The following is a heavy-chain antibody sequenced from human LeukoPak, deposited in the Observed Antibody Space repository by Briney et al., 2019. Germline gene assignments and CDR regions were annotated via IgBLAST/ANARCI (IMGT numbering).Heavy chain of an antibody. CDR2: INAYNGNT. D-gene: IGHD3-3*01. V-gene: IGHV1-18*01. CDR3: ARDASLQNFGAGPDFWSGFWGSRYYYHYMDV. CDR1: GYTFTSYG. J-gene: IGHJ6*03. Sequence: ASVKVSFKASGYTFTSYGISWVRQAPGQGLEWMGWINAYNGNTNYAQKLQGRVTMTTDTSTSTAYMELRSLRSDDTAVYYCARDASLQNFGAGPDFWSGFWGSRYYYHYMDVWGKGTTVTVSS.